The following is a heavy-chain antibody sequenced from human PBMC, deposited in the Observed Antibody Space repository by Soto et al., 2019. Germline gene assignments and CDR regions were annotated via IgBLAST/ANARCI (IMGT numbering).Heavy chain of an antibody. V-gene: IGHV3-9*01. CDR3: VKDDSISWYSVHFRH. Sequence: EVQLVESGGGLVPPGRSLRLSCAASGFTFDDYAMHGVRQVPVKGLEWVSGINWNTGSIGYGDSVKGRFAISRDNAKNSLQLQMTSLSAEDTAVYYCVKDDSISWYSVHFRHWGLGTLVTVSS. D-gene: IGHD6-13*01. J-gene: IGHJ1*01. CDR1: GFTFDDYA. CDR2: INWNTGSI.